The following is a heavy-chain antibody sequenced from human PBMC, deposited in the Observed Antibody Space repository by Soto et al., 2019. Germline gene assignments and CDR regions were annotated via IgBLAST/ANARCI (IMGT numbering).Heavy chain of an antibody. CDR2: ISGSGGST. CDR1: GFPFSGIA. D-gene: IGHD4-17*01. V-gene: IGHV3-23*01. CDR3: AKDLGSTTVTTDWFDP. Sequence: GGSLGPSCAAPGFPFSGIAMSWARRLPGKGLEWVSAISGSGGSTYYADSVKGRFTISRDNSKNTLYLQMNSLRAEDTAVYYCAKDLGSTTVTTDWFDPWGQGTLVTVSS. J-gene: IGHJ5*02.